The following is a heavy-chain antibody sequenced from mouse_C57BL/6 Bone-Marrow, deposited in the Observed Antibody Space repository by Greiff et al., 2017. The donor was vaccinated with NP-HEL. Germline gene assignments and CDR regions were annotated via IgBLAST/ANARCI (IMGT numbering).Heavy chain of an antibody. CDR3: AKNYYYGSGGFAY. D-gene: IGHD1-1*01. CDR2: IYPRSGNT. V-gene: IGHV1-81*01. Sequence: VKLQESGAELARPGASVKLSCKASGYTFTSYGISWVKQRTGQGLEWIGEIYPRSGNTYYNEKFKGKATLTADKSSSTAYMELRSLTSEDSAVYFCAKNYYYGSGGFAYWGQGTLVTVSA. CDR1: GYTFTSYG. J-gene: IGHJ3*01.